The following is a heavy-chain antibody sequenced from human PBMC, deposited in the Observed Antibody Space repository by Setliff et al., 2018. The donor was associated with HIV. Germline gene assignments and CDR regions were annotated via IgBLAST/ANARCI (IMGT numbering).Heavy chain of an antibody. Sequence: ETLSLTCAVYGGSFRGYHWSWIRQPPEKGLEWIGEINHTGSTNYNPSLKGRITISVDTSKNQFSLKLSSVTAADTAVYFCARGGGTSSPIDYHYYIDVWGKGTTVTVSS. CDR3: ARGGGTSSPIDYHYYIDV. J-gene: IGHJ6*03. CDR1: GGSFRGYH. CDR2: INHTGST. V-gene: IGHV4-34*01. D-gene: IGHD6-6*01.